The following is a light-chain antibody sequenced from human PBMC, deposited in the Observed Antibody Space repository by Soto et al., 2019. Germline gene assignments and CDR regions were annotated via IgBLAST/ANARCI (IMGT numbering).Light chain of an antibody. CDR2: EVS. Sequence: QSALTPPASVSGSPVQSITIACTGTSSDVGGYNYVSWYRQLPGKAPKLLIYEVSNRPSGVSIRFSGSKSGNTASLTISGLQSEDEADYYCSSYTSRGIPWVFGGGTKLTVL. CDR1: SSDVGGYNY. V-gene: IGLV2-14*01. J-gene: IGLJ3*02. CDR3: SSYTSRGIPWV.